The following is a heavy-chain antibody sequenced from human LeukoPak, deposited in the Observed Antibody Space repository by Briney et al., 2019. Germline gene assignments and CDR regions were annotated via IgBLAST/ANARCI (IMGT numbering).Heavy chain of an antibody. D-gene: IGHD5-12*01. CDR3: AKGYNDYSGLILLDY. J-gene: IGHJ4*02. V-gene: IGHV3-30*02. CDR1: GLTFSSYA. CDR2: IRYDGDNK. Sequence: GGSLRLSCAASGLTFSSYAMSWVRQAPGKGLEWVAFIRYDGDNKYYADSVKGRFTISRDNSKNTLYLQMSSLRAEDTALYYCAKGYNDYSGLILLDYWGQGTLVTVSS.